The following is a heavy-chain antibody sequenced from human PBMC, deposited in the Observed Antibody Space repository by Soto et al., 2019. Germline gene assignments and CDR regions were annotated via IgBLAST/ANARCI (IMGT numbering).Heavy chain of an antibody. D-gene: IGHD3-10*01. J-gene: IGHJ4*02. V-gene: IGHV1-18*01. CDR2: ISAYNGNT. Sequence: QVQLVQSGAEVKKPGASVKVSCKASGYTFTSYGISWVRQAPGQGLEWMGWISAYNGNTNYAQKLQGRVTMTTDASTSTAETGLRSLRSDDTAVYYFARVRGYGSGSYSGVDFDYWGQGTLVTVSS. CDR3: ARVRGYGSGSYSGVDFDY. CDR1: GYTFTSYG.